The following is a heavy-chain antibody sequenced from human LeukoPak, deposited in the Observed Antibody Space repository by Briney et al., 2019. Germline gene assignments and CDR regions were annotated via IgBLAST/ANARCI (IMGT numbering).Heavy chain of an antibody. Sequence: ASVKVSCKASGYTFTSYGISWVRQAPGQGLEWMGWISAYNGNTNYAQKLQGRVTMTTDTSTSTAYTELRSLRSDDTAVYYCARDLLPSYAYYYDSSRNWFDPWGQGTLVTVSS. J-gene: IGHJ5*02. CDR1: GYTFTSYG. CDR3: ARDLLPSYAYYYDSSRNWFDP. CDR2: ISAYNGNT. V-gene: IGHV1-18*01. D-gene: IGHD3-22*01.